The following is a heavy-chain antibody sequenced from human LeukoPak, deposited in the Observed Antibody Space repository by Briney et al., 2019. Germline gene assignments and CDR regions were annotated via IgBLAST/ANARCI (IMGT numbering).Heavy chain of an antibody. J-gene: IGHJ4*02. CDR1: GFTLCRYE. V-gene: IGHV3-48*03. D-gene: IGHD2-21*02. Sequence: GGSLSLSCALSGFTLCRYEVNWVPRSPGKGVMGVSYFSSSGSTIYYADSVKGRFTISRDNTKNSLYLQMNSLRAEDTAVYYCARDNVVVTVGSAFDYWGQGTLVTVSS. CDR3: ARDNVVVTVGSAFDY. CDR2: FSSSGSTI.